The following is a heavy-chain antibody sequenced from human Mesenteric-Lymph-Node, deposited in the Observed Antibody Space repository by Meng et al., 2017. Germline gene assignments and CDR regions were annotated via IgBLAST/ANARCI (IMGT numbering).Heavy chain of an antibody. CDR2: ISFSGST. CDR3: ARVATKPRRFDY. D-gene: IGHD1-26*01. Sequence: SETLSLTCTVYGGSIISGDYYWSWIRQHPGKGLEWIGHISFSGSTYYNPSLNSRASISVDTSKTQFSLNLNSVTAADTAVYYCARVATKPRRFDYWGQGTLVTVSS. CDR1: GGSIISGDYY. J-gene: IGHJ4*02. V-gene: IGHV4-31*03.